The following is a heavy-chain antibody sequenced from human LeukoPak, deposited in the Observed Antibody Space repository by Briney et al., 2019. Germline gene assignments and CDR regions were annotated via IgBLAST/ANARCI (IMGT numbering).Heavy chain of an antibody. J-gene: IGHJ4*02. CDR3: VSRDGYNRHDY. CDR1: GGSVSSGSYY. Sequence: SETLSLTCTVSGGSVSSGSYYWTWIRQPPGKGLEWIGYIYYSGSTNYNPSLKSRVSISVDTSKNQFSLKLSSVTAADTAVYYCVSRDGYNRHDYWGQGTLVTVSS. D-gene: IGHD5-24*01. V-gene: IGHV4-61*01. CDR2: IYYSGST.